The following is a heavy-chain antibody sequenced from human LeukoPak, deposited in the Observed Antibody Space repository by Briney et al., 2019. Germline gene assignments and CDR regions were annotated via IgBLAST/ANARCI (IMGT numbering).Heavy chain of an antibody. J-gene: IGHJ4*02. CDR1: GGSISSGGYS. D-gene: IGHD6-13*01. Sequence: PSQTLSLTCAVSGGSISSGGYSWSWIRQPPGKGLEWIGYIYHSGSTYYNPSLKSRVTISVDRSKNQFSLKLSSVTAADTAVYYCARAQQQLVHFDYWGQGTLATVSS. CDR2: IYHSGST. CDR3: ARAQQQLVHFDY. V-gene: IGHV4-30-2*01.